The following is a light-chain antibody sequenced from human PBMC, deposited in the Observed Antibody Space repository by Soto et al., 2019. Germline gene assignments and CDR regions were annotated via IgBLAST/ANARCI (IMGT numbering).Light chain of an antibody. J-gene: IGLJ1*01. Sequence: QAVVTQPPSASGTPGQRVTISCSGSSSNIGSNTVNWYQQLPGTAPKLLIYSNNQLPSGVPDRFSGSKSGTSASLAISGLQSEDEADYYCAAWDDSLNGHYVFGTGTKLTVL. CDR1: SSNIGSNT. V-gene: IGLV1-44*01. CDR3: AAWDDSLNGHYV. CDR2: SNN.